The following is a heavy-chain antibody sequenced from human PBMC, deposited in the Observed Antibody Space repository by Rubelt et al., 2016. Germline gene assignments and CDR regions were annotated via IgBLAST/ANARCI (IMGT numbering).Heavy chain of an antibody. J-gene: IGHJ4*02. V-gene: IGHV4-31*03. Sequence: QLLESGPGLVKPSETLSLTCTVSGGSITSGNYYWNWIRRHPGKGLEWIGYVFHSGGTYYTPSLQRRVNISIATSKNQFSLHLGSVTAADTAVYYCARTAANWSGHYYFNFWGQGTLVTVSS. CDR3: ARTAANWSGHYYFNF. CDR1: GGSITSGNYY. D-gene: IGHD3-3*01. CDR2: VFHSGGT.